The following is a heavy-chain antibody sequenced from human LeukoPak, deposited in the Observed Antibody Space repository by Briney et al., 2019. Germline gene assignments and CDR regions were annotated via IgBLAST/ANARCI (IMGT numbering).Heavy chain of an antibody. CDR3: ARGPYYYMDV. V-gene: IGHV4-59*01. J-gene: IGHJ6*03. CDR2: IYYSGTT. CDR1: GGSISTYH. Sequence: SQTLSLTCTVSGGSISTYHWSWVRQPPGKGREWIGYIYYSGTTNYNPSLKRRVTISVDTSKNQFSLKLSSVTAADTAVYYCARGPYYYMDVWGKGTTVTVSS.